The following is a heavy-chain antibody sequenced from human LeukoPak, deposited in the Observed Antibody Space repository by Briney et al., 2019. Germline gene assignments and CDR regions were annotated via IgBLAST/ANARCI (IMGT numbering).Heavy chain of an antibody. CDR3: AKGVLNDFWSATPKSKLSNAFDI. D-gene: IGHD3-3*01. CDR1: GFTFSSYA. V-gene: IGHV3-23*01. Sequence: PGGSLRLSCAASGFTFSSYAMSWVRQAPGKGLEWVSAISGSGGSTYYADSVKGRFTISRDNSKNTLYLQMNSLRAEDTAVYYCAKGVLNDFWSATPKSKLSNAFDIWGQGTMVTVSS. J-gene: IGHJ3*02. CDR2: ISGSGGST.